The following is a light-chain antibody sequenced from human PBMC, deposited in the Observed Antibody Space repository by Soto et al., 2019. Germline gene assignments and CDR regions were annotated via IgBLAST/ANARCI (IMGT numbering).Light chain of an antibody. CDR2: KAS. CDR1: RPISSW. Sequence: QMTRSPSTRSRSLGEVGGITFRACRPISSWLAWYQQKPGKAPKLLIYKASTLKSGGPSRFSGSGSGTEFTLTISSLQPDDFATDYCQHYNSYSEAFGQGTKVDIK. CDR3: QHYNSYSEA. J-gene: IGKJ1*01. V-gene: IGKV1-5*03.